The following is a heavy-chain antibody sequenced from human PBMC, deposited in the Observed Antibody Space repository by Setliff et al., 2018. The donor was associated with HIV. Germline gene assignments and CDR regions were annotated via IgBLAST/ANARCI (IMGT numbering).Heavy chain of an antibody. Sequence: GESLKISCKTSEYTFNTHWIGWVRRVPGKGLEWMGVIYPGDLRTRYNPSFQGQVTLSVDKSTRTAYLQWNNLRASDSAMYYCATRPLLDTGPSYWGQGTVVTSPQ. V-gene: IGHV5-51*01. D-gene: IGHD2-8*02. CDR1: EYTFNTHW. CDR2: IYPGDLRT. CDR3: ATRPLLDTGPSY. J-gene: IGHJ4*02.